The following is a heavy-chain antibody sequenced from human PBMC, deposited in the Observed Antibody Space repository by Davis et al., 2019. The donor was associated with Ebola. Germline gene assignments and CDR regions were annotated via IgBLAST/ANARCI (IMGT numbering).Heavy chain of an antibody. Sequence: ASVKVSCKASGYTFTGYYMHWVRQAPGQGLEWMGRINPNSGGTNYAQKFQGRVTMTRDTSMTTVYMDLSSLRSEDTALYYCTTPGGQDSGYDVFDIWGQGTMVTVSS. D-gene: IGHD5-12*01. J-gene: IGHJ3*02. CDR3: TTPGGQDSGYDVFDI. CDR1: GYTFTGYY. V-gene: IGHV1-2*06. CDR2: INPNSGGT.